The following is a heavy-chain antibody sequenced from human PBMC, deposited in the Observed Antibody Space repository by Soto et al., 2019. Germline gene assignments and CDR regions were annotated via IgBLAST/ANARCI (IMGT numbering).Heavy chain of an antibody. CDR1: GGSFSSSTYY. CDR2: IFHSGST. D-gene: IGHD5-12*01. CDR3: ASAPGFNLFDS. Sequence: SETLSLTCIVSGGSFSSSTYYGGWIRQPPGKGLEWIGSIFHSGSTYYTPSLKSRVTLSVETSKNRFYLRLSSVTAADTAVYYCASAPGFNLFDSWGQGTLVTVSS. J-gene: IGHJ4*02. V-gene: IGHV4-39*01.